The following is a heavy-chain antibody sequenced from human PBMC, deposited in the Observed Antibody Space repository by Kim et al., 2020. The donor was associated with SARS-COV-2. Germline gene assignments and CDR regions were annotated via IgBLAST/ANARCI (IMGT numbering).Heavy chain of an antibody. CDR3: SRTWEVVGATRFFDY. D-gene: IGHD1-26*01. CDR1: GGSISSSSYY. J-gene: IGHJ4*02. Sequence: SETLSLTCTVSGGSISSSSYYWGWIRQPPGKGLEWIGSIYYSGSTYYNPSLKSRVTISVDTSKNQFSLKLSSVTAADTAVYYCSRTWEVVGATRFFDYWGQGTLVTVSS. CDR2: IYYSGST. V-gene: IGHV4-39*01.